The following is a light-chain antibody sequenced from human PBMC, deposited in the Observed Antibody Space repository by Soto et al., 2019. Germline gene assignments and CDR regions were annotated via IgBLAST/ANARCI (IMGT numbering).Light chain of an antibody. J-gene: IGLJ3*02. CDR2: EVS. Sequence: QSALTQPASVSGSPGQSITISCTGTSRDVGGYNYVSWYQQLPGKAPKLMIYEVSNRPSGVSDRFSGSKSGNTASLTISGLQAEDEADYYCSSYTSSSTLVFGGGTKLTVL. CDR1: SRDVGGYNY. CDR3: SSYTSSSTLV. V-gene: IGLV2-14*01.